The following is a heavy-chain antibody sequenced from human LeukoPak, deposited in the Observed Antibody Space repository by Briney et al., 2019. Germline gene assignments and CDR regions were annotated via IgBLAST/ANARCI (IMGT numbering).Heavy chain of an antibody. V-gene: IGHV4-4*02. CDR1: GGSISSSNW. D-gene: IGHD2-21*02. J-gene: IGHJ4*02. CDR2: VYHSGST. Sequence: PSETLSLTCAVSGGSISSSNWWSWVRPPLGKGLEWIGEVYHSGSTNYNPSLKSRVTISVDKSKNQFSLKLSSVTAADTAVYYCARVWAGGDFPFDYWGQGTLVTVSS. CDR3: ARVWAGGDFPFDY.